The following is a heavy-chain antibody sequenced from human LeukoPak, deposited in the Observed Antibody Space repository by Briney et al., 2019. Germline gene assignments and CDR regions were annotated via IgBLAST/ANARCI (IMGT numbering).Heavy chain of an antibody. D-gene: IGHD6-13*01. V-gene: IGHV3-30*18. CDR1: RFTFSNYV. CDR3: AKDPRRYSRTGGYFDY. CDR2: ISYDGGDK. J-gene: IGHJ4*02. Sequence: PGRSLRLSCAASRFTFSNYVMHWVRQAPGKGLEWVAVISYDGGDKYYADSVKGRFTISRDNSKNTLYLQMNSLRAEDTAVYYCAKDPRRYSRTGGYFDYWGQGTLVTVSS.